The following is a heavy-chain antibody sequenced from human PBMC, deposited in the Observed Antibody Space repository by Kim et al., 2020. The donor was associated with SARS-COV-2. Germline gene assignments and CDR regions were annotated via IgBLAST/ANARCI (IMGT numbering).Heavy chain of an antibody. Sequence: GGSLRLSCAASGFTFSSYSMNWVRQAPGKGLEWVSSISSSSSYIYYADSVKGRFTISRDNAKNSLYLQMNSLRAEDTAVYYCARQRYYYDSSGPYHYYGMDVWGQGTTVTVSS. V-gene: IGHV3-21*01. CDR3: ARQRYYYDSSGPYHYYGMDV. CDR2: ISSSSSYI. D-gene: IGHD3-22*01. J-gene: IGHJ6*02. CDR1: GFTFSSYS.